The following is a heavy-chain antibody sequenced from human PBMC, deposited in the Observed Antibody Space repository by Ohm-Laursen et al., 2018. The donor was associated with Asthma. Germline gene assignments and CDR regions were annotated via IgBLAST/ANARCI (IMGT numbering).Heavy chain of an antibody. J-gene: IGHJ4*02. CDR1: GGPISSGGYS. CDR2: IYHSGST. V-gene: IGHV4-30-2*01. CDR3: ARGSGYHIF. D-gene: IGHD3-3*01. Sequence: SQTLSLTCAVSGGPISSGGYSWSWIRQPPGKGLEWIGYIYHSGSTYYNPSLKSRVTISVDRSKNQFSLKLSSVTAADTAVYYCARGSGYHIFWGQGTLVTVSS.